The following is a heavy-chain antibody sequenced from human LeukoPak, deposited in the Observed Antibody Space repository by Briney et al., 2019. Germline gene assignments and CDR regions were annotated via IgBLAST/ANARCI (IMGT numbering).Heavy chain of an antibody. CDR1: GGSISSYY. Sequence: PSETLSLTCTVSGGSISSYYWSWIRQPPGKGLEWIGYIYYSGSTNYNPSLKSRVTISVDTSKNQFSLKLSSVTAADTAVYYCASSPTFWSGYNAWGQGTLVTVSS. V-gene: IGHV4-59*01. CDR2: IYYSGST. D-gene: IGHD3-3*01. J-gene: IGHJ5*02. CDR3: ASSPTFWSGYNA.